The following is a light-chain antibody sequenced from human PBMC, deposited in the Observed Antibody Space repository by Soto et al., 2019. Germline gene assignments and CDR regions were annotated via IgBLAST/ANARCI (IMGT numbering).Light chain of an antibody. V-gene: IGKV1-39*01. CDR3: QQSYTTPWT. CDR2: SAS. CDR1: QSISSY. Sequence: DIQMTQSPSSLSASVGDRVTITCRSSQSISSYLNWDHQKPRKAPKLLIYSASSLQSGVPSRFSGSGSGTDFTLTISSLQPEDFATYYCQQSYTTPWTFGQGTKVEIK. J-gene: IGKJ1*01.